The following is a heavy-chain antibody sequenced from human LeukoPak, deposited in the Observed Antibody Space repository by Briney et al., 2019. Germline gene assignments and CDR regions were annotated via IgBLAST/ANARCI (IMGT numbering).Heavy chain of an antibody. J-gene: IGHJ4*02. V-gene: IGHV1-18*01. CDR1: GYTFTSYG. D-gene: IGHD1-1*01. Sequence: ASVKVSCKASGYTFTSYGISWVRQVPGQGLEWMGSISGNNGNTNYAQKLQGRVTMTTDTSTSTAYMELRSLRSDDTAVYYCARDPPWQLVRYFDYWGQGTLVTVSS. CDR3: ARDPPWQLVRYFDY. CDR2: ISGNNGNT.